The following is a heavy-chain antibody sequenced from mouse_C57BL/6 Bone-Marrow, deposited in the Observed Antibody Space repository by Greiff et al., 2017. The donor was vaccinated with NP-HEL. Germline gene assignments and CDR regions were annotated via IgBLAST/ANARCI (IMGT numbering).Heavy chain of an antibody. CDR1: GYTFTDYN. CDR2: INPNNGGT. Sequence: EVQLKQSGPELVKPGASVKIPCKASGYTFTDYNMDWVKQSHGKSLEWIGDINPNNGGTIYNQKFKGKATLTVDKSSSTAYMELRSLTSEDTAVYYCAIPYGSSHWYFDVWGTGTTVTVSS. J-gene: IGHJ1*03. CDR3: AIPYGSSHWYFDV. D-gene: IGHD1-1*01. V-gene: IGHV1-18*01.